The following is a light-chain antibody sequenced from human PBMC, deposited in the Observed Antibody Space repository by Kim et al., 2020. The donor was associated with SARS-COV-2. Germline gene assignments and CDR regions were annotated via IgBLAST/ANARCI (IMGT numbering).Light chain of an antibody. V-gene: IGKV1-9*01. CDR2: GAS. CDR1: QGSSGY. CDR3: QQLSSYPRLT. Sequence: SVEDRVTIAGRASQGSSGYLAWYQQKRGKAPKLLIYGASTLQSGVPSRFSGSGSGTEFTLTISSLQPEDFATYYCQQLSSYPRLTFGGGTKVDIK. J-gene: IGKJ4*01.